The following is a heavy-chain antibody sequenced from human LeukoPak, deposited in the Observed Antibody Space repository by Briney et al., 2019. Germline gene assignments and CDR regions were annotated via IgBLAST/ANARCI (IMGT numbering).Heavy chain of an antibody. D-gene: IGHD2-21*02. CDR1: GFTFSGSA. Sequence: GGSLRLSCAASGFTFSGSAMHWVRQDSGKGLEWVGRIRTKTNADASEYAASVKGRFTISRDDSKNTAYLQMNGLKTEDTAIYYCTRQRILAYCGGDCPGDAFDIWGQGTMLTVSS. CDR3: TRQRILAYCGGDCPGDAFDI. J-gene: IGHJ3*02. CDR2: IRTKTNADAS. V-gene: IGHV3-73*01.